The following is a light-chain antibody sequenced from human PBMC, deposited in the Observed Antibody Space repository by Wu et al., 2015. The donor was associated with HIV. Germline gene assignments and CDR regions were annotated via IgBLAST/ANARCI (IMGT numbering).Light chain of an antibody. Sequence: DIQMTQSPSSVSASVGDRVTITCRASQDISRWLAWYQQRPGKAPELLIFAASSLQSGVPSRFSGSGSGTDFTLTISSLQPEDFATYFCQQTNSFPLTFGAGTQVEIK. CDR3: QQTNSFPLT. CDR2: AAS. CDR1: QDISRW. J-gene: IGKJ4*01. V-gene: IGKV1-12*01.